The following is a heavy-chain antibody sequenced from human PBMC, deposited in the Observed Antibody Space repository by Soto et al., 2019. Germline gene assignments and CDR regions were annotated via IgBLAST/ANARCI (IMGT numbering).Heavy chain of an antibody. CDR1: GFTFSSYA. CDR2: ISYDGSNK. CDR3: ARDASSDYVGSIGY. V-gene: IGHV3-30-3*01. Sequence: QVQLVESGGGVVQPGRSLRLSCAASGFTFSSYAMHWVRQAPGKGLEWVAVISYDGSNKYYADSVKGRFTISRDNSKNTLYLPMNSLRAEDTAVYYCARDASSDYVGSIGYWGQGTLVTVSS. J-gene: IGHJ4*02. D-gene: IGHD4-17*01.